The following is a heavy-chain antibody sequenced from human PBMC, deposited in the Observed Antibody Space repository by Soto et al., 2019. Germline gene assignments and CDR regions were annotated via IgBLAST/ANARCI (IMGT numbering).Heavy chain of an antibody. V-gene: IGHV4-59*01. Sequence: SETLSLTCTVSGGSISSYYWSWIRQPPGKGLEWIGYIYYSGSTNYNPSLKSRVTISVDTSKNQFSLKLSSVTPADTAVYYCARDRPYRSRATGRGNWFDPWGQGTLVTVSS. J-gene: IGHJ5*02. CDR1: GGSISSYY. D-gene: IGHD6-19*01. CDR3: ARDRPYRSRATGRGNWFDP. CDR2: IYYSGST.